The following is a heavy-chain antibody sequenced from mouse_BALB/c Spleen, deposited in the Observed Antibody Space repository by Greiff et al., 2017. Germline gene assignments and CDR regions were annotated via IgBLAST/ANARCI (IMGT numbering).Heavy chain of an antibody. CDR3: ARGGYDSY. D-gene: IGHD2-14*01. CDR2: IDPSDSYT. J-gene: IGHJ4*01. V-gene: IGHV1-69*02. Sequence: VQLQQPGAELVKPGASVKLSCKASGYTFTSYWMHWVKQRPGQGLEWIGEIDPSDSYTNYNQKFKGKATLTVDKSSSTAYMQLSSLTSEDSAVYYCARGGYDSYWGQGTSVTVSS. CDR1: GYTFTSYW.